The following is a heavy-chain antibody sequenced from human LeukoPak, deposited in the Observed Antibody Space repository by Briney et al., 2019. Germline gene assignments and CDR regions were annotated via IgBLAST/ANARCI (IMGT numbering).Heavy chain of an antibody. CDR2: IYYSGST. D-gene: IGHD4-17*01. CDR3: AGQTTIPHWFDP. V-gene: IGHV4-59*01. CDR1: GGSISSYY. J-gene: IGHJ5*02. Sequence: KASETLSLTCTVSGGSISSYYWSWIRQPPGKGLEWIGYIYYSGSTNYNPSLKSRVTISVDTSKNQFSLKPSSVTAADTAVYYCAGQTTIPHWFDPWGQGTLVTVSS.